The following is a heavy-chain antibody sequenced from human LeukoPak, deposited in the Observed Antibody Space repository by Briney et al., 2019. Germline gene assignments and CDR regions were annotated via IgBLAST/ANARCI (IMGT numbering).Heavy chain of an antibody. J-gene: IGHJ3*02. Sequence: PSETLSLTCTVSGGSISSYYWSWIRQPPGKGLEWIGYIYYSGSTYYNPSLKSRVTISIDTSKNQFSLKLNSVTAADTAVYYCARHQKNTNYCAFNMWGQGTMVTVSS. CDR1: GGSISSYY. D-gene: IGHD2/OR15-2a*01. CDR2: IYYSGST. V-gene: IGHV4-59*04. CDR3: ARHQKNTNYCAFNM.